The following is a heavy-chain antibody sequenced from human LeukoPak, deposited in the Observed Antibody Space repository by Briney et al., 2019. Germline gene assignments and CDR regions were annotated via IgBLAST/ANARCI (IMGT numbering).Heavy chain of an antibody. CDR3: AREGIAAAGTGFDY. CDR1: GGSVSSGSYY. D-gene: IGHD6-13*01. J-gene: IGHJ4*02. V-gene: IGHV4-61*01. CDR2: IYYSGST. Sequence: SETLSLTCTVSGGSVSSGSYYWSWIRQPPGKGLERIGYIYYSGSTNYNPSLKSRVTISVDTSKNQFSLKLSSVTAADTAVYYCAREGIAAAGTGFDYWGQGTLVTVSS.